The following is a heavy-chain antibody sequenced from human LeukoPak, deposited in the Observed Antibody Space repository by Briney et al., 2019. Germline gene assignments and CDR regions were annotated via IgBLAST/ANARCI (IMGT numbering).Heavy chain of an antibody. V-gene: IGHV1-8*01. D-gene: IGHD3-3*01. Sequence: ASVKVSCKASGYTFTSYDINWVRQATGQGLEWMGWMNPNSGNTGYAQKFQGRVTMTRNTSISTAYMELSSLRSEDTAVYYCARVSDFWSGYSKHYYYYIDVWGEGTTVIVSS. CDR2: MNPNSGNT. J-gene: IGHJ6*03. CDR1: GYTFTSYD. CDR3: ARVSDFWSGYSKHYYYYIDV.